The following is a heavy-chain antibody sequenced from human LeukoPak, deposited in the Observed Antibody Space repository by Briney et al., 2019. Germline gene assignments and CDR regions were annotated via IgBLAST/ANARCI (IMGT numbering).Heavy chain of an antibody. CDR2: IYYSGST. CDR3: ARGGGKYGASLRTFDY. CDR1: GGSISSYY. J-gene: IGHJ4*02. Sequence: SETLSLTCTVSGGSISSYYWSWIRQPPGKGLEWIGYIYYSGSTNYNPSLKSRVTISVDTSKNQFSLKLSSVTAADTAVYYCARGGGKYGASLRTFDYWGQGTLVTVSS. D-gene: IGHD4-17*01. V-gene: IGHV4-59*01.